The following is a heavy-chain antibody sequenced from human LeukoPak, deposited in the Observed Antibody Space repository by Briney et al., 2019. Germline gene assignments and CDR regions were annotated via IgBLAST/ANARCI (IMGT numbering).Heavy chain of an antibody. CDR1: GFTFTDHY. J-gene: IGHJ4*02. Sequence: GASMKVSCKSSGFTFTDHYIHWVRQGPGQGLERMGYIGPHSTFTSSPQEFRGRVTMTRDAYMSTAYMELTRLTSDDTAVYYCVREGEGPLSKDFDYWGQGTLVTVSS. CDR3: VREGEGPLSKDFDY. V-gene: IGHV1-2*02. CDR2: IGPHSTFT. D-gene: IGHD2/OR15-2a*01.